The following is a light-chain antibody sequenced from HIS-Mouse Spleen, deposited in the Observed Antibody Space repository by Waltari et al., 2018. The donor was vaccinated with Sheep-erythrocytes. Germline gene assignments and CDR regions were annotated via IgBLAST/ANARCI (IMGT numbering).Light chain of an antibody. CDR2: AAS. CDR1: QGISSY. J-gene: IGKJ2*02. Sequence: AIRMTQSPSSLSASTGDRVTITCRASQGISSYLAWYQQKPGKAPKLLIYAASTLQSGVPSRFSGSGSGTDFTLTISCLQSEDFAVYYCQQYNNWPPGTFGQGTKLEIK. CDR3: QQYNNWPPGT. V-gene: IGKV1-8*01.